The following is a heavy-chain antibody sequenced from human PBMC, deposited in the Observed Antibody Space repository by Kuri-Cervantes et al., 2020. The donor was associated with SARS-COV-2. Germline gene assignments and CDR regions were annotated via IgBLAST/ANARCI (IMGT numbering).Heavy chain of an antibody. D-gene: IGHD2-2*01. Sequence: GESLKISCAASGFTFSSYWMSWVRQAPGKGLECVANIKQDGSEKYYVDSVKGRFTISRDNAKNSLYLQMNSLRAEDTAVYYCARDRYCSSNSCYYYGMDVWGQGTTVTVYS. CDR3: ARDRYCSSNSCYYYGMDV. J-gene: IGHJ6*02. CDR1: GFTFSSYW. V-gene: IGHV3-7*05. CDR2: IKQDGSEK.